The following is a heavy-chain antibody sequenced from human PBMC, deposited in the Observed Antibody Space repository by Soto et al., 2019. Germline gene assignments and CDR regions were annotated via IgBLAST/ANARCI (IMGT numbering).Heavy chain of an antibody. CDR3: AKDAYYYDSSGYYPESHYYGTDV. D-gene: IGHD3-22*01. Sequence: PGGSLRLSCAASGFTFSSYGMHWVRQAPGKGLEWVAVISYDGSNKYYADSVKGRFTISRDNSKNTLYLQMNSLRAEDTAVYYRAKDAYYYDSSGYYPESHYYGTDVWGQGTTVTVSS. CDR2: ISYDGSNK. V-gene: IGHV3-30*18. J-gene: IGHJ6*02. CDR1: GFTFSSYG.